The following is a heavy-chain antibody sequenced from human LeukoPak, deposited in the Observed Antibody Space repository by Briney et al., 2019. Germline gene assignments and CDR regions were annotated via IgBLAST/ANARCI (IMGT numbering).Heavy chain of an antibody. J-gene: IGHJ4*02. CDR2: ITSSSNSI. CDR3: ARSRTAMVPFDC. D-gene: IGHD5-18*01. V-gene: IGHV3-48*02. CDR1: GFTFSSYS. Sequence: GGSLRLSCAASGFTFSSYSMNWVRQAPGKGLEWVSYITSSSNSIYYADSVKGRFTISRDNAKNSLFLQMSSLRDEDTAVYYCARSRTAMVPFDCWGQGTLVTVSS.